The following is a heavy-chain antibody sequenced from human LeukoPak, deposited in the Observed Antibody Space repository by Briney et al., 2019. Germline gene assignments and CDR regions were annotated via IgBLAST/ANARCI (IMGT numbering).Heavy chain of an antibody. D-gene: IGHD2-2*02. J-gene: IGHJ6*03. CDR3: AAGQVYCSSTSCYKGYYYYYMDV. Sequence: ASVKVSCKASGFTFTSSAMQWVRQARGQRLEWIGWIVVGSGNTNYAQKFQERVTITRDMSTSTAYMELSSPRSEDTAVYYCAAGQVYCSSTSCYKGYYYYYMDVWGKGTTVTVSS. V-gene: IGHV1-58*02. CDR2: IVVGSGNT. CDR1: GFTFTSSA.